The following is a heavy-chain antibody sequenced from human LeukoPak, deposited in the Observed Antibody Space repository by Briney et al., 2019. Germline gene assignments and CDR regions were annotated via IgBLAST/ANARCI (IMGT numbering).Heavy chain of an antibody. V-gene: IGHV3-21*01. CDR2: ISSSSSYI. D-gene: IGHD1-26*01. J-gene: IGHJ3*02. CDR1: GFTFSSYS. Sequence: PGGSLRLSCAASGFTFSSYSMNWVRQAPGKGLEWVSSISSSSSYIYYADSVKGRFTISRDNAKNSLYLQMNSLRAEDTAVYYCAREVGATGAFDIWGQGTMVTVSS. CDR3: AREVGATGAFDI.